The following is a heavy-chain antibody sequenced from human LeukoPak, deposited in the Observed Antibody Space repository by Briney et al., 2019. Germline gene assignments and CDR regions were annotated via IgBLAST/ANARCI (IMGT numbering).Heavy chain of an antibody. CDR3: ARVLETDCRGGSCYSGLDY. D-gene: IGHD2-15*01. Sequence: GGSLRLSCAASGFTFSSYNMNWVRQAPGRGLEWVSSISRTGSYIYYADSVKGRFTISRDNAQNSLCLQMNSLRVGDTAVYYCARVLETDCRGGSCYSGLDYWGQGTLVTVSS. V-gene: IGHV3-21*01. J-gene: IGHJ4*02. CDR1: GFTFSSYN. CDR2: ISRTGSYI.